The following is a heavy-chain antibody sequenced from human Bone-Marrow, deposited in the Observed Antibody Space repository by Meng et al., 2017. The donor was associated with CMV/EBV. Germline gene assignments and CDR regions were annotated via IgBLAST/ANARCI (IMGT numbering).Heavy chain of an antibody. CDR2: INHSGST. V-gene: IGHV4-34*01. CDR3: ARDLVGFDY. CDR1: GGSFSGYY. Sequence: SETLSLTCAVYGGSFSGYYWSWIRQPPGMGLEWIGEINHSGSTNYNPSLKSRVTISVDTSKNQFSLKLSSVTAADTAVYYCARDLVGFDYWGQGTLVTVSS. J-gene: IGHJ4*02. D-gene: IGHD2-2*01.